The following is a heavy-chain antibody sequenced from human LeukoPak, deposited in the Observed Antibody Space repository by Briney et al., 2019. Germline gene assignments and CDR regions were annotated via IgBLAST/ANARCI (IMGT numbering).Heavy chain of an antibody. Sequence: SETLSLTCTVSGGSISSGGYYWSWIRQHPGKGLEWIGYIYYSGSTYYNPSLKSRVTISVDTPKNQFSLKLSSVTAADTAVYYCASSVGATTAGFDYWGQGTLVTVSS. CDR1: GGSISSGGYY. CDR2: IYYSGST. J-gene: IGHJ4*02. CDR3: ASSVGATTAGFDY. D-gene: IGHD1-26*01. V-gene: IGHV4-31*03.